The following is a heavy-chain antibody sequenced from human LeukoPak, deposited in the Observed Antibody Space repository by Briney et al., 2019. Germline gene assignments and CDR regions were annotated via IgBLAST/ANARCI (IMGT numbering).Heavy chain of an antibody. CDR2: IKQDGSET. Sequence: PGGSLRLSCAASGFTFSRYWMNWVRQAPGKGLEWVANIKQDGSETYYVASVKGRFTISRDNAKNSLYLQMNSLRAEDTAVYYCAKDRRHSSWAYYFDYWGQGTLVTVSS. D-gene: IGHD6-13*01. J-gene: IGHJ4*02. CDR3: AKDRRHSSWAYYFDY. CDR1: GFTFSRYW. V-gene: IGHV3-7*03.